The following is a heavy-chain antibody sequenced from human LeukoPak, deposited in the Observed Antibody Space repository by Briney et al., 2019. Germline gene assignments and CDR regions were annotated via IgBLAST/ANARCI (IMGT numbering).Heavy chain of an antibody. D-gene: IGHD6-19*01. CDR3: AKAPLRAVAGISDY. CDR1: GFTFSSYA. J-gene: IGHJ4*02. V-gene: IGHV3-23*01. CDR2: ISGSGGST. Sequence: GGSLRLSCAASGFTFSSYAMSWVRQAPGKGVEWVSAISGSGGSTYYADSVKGRFTISRDNSKNTLYLQMNSLRAEDTAVYYCAKAPLRAVAGISDYWGQGTLVTVSS.